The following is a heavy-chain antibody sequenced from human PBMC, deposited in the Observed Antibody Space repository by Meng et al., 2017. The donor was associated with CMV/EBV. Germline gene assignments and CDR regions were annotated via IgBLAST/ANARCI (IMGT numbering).Heavy chain of an antibody. Sequence: VGSLRLACAASGLTFSSYAMHWVRQAPGKGLEYVSAISSNGGSPYYADSVKGRSTISRDKSMNTLYLPMGSLRAEDIAVYYWARGPGGFGAYYGMDVWGQGTTVTVSS. CDR2: ISSNGGSP. D-gene: IGHD3-16*01. CDR3: ARGPGGFGAYYGMDV. J-gene: IGHJ6*02. CDR1: GLTFSSYA. V-gene: IGHV3-64*02.